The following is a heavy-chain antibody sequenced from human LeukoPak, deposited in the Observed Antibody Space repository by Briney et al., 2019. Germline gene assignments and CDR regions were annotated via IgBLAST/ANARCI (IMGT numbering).Heavy chain of an antibody. CDR1: GFTFSSYG. V-gene: IGHV3-30*02. CDR2: IRYDGSNK. D-gene: IGHD2-15*01. J-gene: IGHJ4*02. Sequence: GGSLRLSCAASGFTFSSYGMHWVRQAPGKGLEWVAFIRYDGSNKYYADSGKGRFTISRDNSKNTLYLQMNSLRAEDTAVYYCAKIGIGYCSGGSCYPFDYWGQGTLVTVSS. CDR3: AKIGIGYCSGGSCYPFDY.